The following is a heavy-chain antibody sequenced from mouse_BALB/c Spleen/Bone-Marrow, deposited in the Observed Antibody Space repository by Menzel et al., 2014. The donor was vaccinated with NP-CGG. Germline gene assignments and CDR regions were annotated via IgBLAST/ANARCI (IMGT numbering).Heavy chain of an antibody. D-gene: IGHD2-4*01. J-gene: IGHJ4*01. Sequence: EVMLVESGGGLVQPGGSRKLSCAASGFTFSSFGMHWVRQAPEKGLEWVAYIGSGSSTIYYADTVKGRFTISRDNPKNTLFLQMTSLRSEDTAMYYCARSPYDYAAMDYWGQGTSVTVSS. CDR3: ARSPYDYAAMDY. V-gene: IGHV5-17*02. CDR1: GFTFSSFG. CDR2: IGSGSSTI.